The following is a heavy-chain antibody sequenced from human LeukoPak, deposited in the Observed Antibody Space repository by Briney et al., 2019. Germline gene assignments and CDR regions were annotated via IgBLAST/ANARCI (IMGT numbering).Heavy chain of an antibody. D-gene: IGHD6-19*01. J-gene: IGHJ4*02. CDR2: ISSNGGST. CDR3: TRHDLSSGFDY. V-gene: IGHV3-64*01. CDR1: GFTFSSYA. Sequence: PGGSLRLSCAASGFTFSSYAMHWVRQAPGKGLEYVSAISSNGGSTYYANSVKGRFTISRDDSKNTAYLQMNSLKTEDTAVYYCTRHDLSSGFDYWGQGTLVTVSS.